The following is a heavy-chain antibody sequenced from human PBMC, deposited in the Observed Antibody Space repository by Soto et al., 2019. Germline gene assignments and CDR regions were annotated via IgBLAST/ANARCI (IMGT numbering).Heavy chain of an antibody. CDR3: ARRSSSWYFDY. CDR1: GFTFSSYA. D-gene: IGHD6-13*01. J-gene: IGHJ4*02. Sequence: EVQLLESGGGLVQPGGSLRLSCAASGFTFSSYAMNWVRQAPGKGLEWVSVISGSDGSTYYADSVKGRFTNSRDNSKNTLKLQMNSLRAEDTAVYYCARRSSSWYFDYWGPGTLVTVSS. V-gene: IGHV3-23*01. CDR2: ISGSDGST.